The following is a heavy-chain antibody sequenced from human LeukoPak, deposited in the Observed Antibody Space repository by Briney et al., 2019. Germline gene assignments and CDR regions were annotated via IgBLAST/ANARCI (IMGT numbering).Heavy chain of an antibody. Sequence: GRSLRLSCAASGFTFSSYAMHWVRQAPGQGLEWVAVISYDGSNIYYADSVKGRFTISRDNSNNTLYLQMDSLRSEDTAVYYCASGRVGPLDYWGQGTLVSVSS. CDR2: ISYDGSNI. J-gene: IGHJ4*02. D-gene: IGHD1-26*01. CDR1: GFTFSSYA. V-gene: IGHV3-30-3*01. CDR3: ASGRVGPLDY.